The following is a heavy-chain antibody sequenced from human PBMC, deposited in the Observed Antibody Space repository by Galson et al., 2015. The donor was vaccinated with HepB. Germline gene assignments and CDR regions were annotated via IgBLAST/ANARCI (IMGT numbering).Heavy chain of an antibody. CDR2: ISAYNGNT. CDR3: ARYDGDYGNFDY. J-gene: IGHJ4*02. CDR1: GYTFTIYG. Sequence: SVKVSCKASGYTFTIYGISWVRQAPGQGLEWMGWISAYNGNTNYAQKLQGRVTMTTDTSTRTAYMELRSLRSDDTAVYYCARYDGDYGNFDYWGQGTLVTVSS. D-gene: IGHD4-17*01. V-gene: IGHV1-18*01.